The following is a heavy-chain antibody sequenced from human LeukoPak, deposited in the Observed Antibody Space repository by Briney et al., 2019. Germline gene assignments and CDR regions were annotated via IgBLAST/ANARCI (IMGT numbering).Heavy chain of an antibody. CDR3: AKVADDYVPPYFDY. V-gene: IGHV3-30*18. CDR2: ISYDGSNK. D-gene: IGHD3-16*01. Sequence: GGSLRPSCAASGFTFSSYGMHWVRQAPGKGLEWVAVISYDGSNKYYADSVKGRSTISGDNSKNTLYLQMNSLRAEDTAVYYCAKVADDYVPPYFDYWGQGTLVTVSS. CDR1: GFTFSSYG. J-gene: IGHJ4*02.